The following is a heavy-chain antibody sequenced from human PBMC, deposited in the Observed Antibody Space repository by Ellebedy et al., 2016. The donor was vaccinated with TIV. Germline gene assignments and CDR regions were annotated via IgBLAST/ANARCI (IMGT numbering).Heavy chain of an antibody. J-gene: IGHJ4*02. Sequence: MPGGSLRLSCTVSGGSINGFFCSWIRQAPGRGLEWLGYVFYTGNTYYNPSLRSRVTISVDTSKNQFSLNLGSVTAADTAVYYCARDGRNTYGRRLDYWGQGTLVTVSS. CDR2: VFYTGNT. V-gene: IGHV4-59*01. CDR3: ARDGRNTYGRRLDY. CDR1: GGSINGFF. D-gene: IGHD5-18*01.